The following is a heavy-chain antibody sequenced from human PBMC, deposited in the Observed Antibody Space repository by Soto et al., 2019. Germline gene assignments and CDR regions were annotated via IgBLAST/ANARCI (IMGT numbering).Heavy chain of an antibody. D-gene: IGHD2-2*01. CDR2: ISSSSSTI. CDR1: GFTFSSYS. J-gene: IGHJ3*02. Sequence: GGSLRLSCAASGFTFSSYSMNWVRQAPGKGLEWVSYISSSSSTIYYADSVKGRFTISRDNAKNSLYLQMNSLRAEDTAVYYCARAMVPAAMIARPYAFDIWGQGTMVTVS. V-gene: IGHV3-48*01. CDR3: ARAMVPAAMIARPYAFDI.